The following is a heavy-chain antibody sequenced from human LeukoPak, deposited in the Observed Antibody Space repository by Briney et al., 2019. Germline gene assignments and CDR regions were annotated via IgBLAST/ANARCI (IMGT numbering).Heavy chain of an antibody. CDR2: IDSSDSYT. Sequence: GESLRISWKGSGYSFTSYWISWVRQTAGKGLEWGGRIDSSDSYTNYSPSFQGHVTISAAQSIGNAYLQWSSLTASDTAMYYCARRGDVDWFDPWGHGTLVTVSS. CDR1: GYSFTSYW. V-gene: IGHV5-10-1*01. CDR3: ARRGDVDWFDP. D-gene: IGHD3-10*01. J-gene: IGHJ5*02.